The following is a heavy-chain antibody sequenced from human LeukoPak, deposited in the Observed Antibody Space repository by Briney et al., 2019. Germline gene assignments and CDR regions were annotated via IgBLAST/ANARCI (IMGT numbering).Heavy chain of an antibody. CDR1: GFTFSSYW. CDR3: ARAWFGRVGATIYAY. Sequence: GGSLRLSCAASGFTFSSYWMSWVRQAPVKGLEWVANIKQDGSEKYYVDSVKGRFTISRDNAKNSLYLQMNSLRAEDTAVYYCARAWFGRVGATIYAYWGQGTLVTVSS. V-gene: IGHV3-7*01. CDR2: IKQDGSEK. D-gene: IGHD1-26*01. J-gene: IGHJ4*02.